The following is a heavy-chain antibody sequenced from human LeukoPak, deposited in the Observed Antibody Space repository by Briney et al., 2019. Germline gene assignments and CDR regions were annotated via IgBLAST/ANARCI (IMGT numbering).Heavy chain of an antibody. Sequence: SETLSLTCAVSGGSISSGGYSWSWLRPPPGKGLEWIGYLYHSGSTYYNPSLKSRVTISVDTSKNQFSLKLSSVTAADTAVYYCARVRTMVRGVITPYYFDYWGQGTLVTVSS. CDR3: ARVRTMVRGVITPYYFDY. V-gene: IGHV4-30-2*01. J-gene: IGHJ4*02. CDR2: LYHSGST. CDR1: GGSISSGGYS. D-gene: IGHD3-10*01.